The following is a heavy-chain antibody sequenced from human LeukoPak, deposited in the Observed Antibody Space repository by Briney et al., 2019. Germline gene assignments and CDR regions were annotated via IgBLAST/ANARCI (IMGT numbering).Heavy chain of an antibody. Sequence: KTSETLSLTCTVSGGSISSSSYYWGWIRQPPGKGLEWIGSIYYSGSTYYNPSLKSRVTISVDTSKNQFSLKLSSVTAADTAVYYCARVNRGARIFGVVPTYNWFDPWGQGTLVTVSS. D-gene: IGHD3-3*02. CDR1: GGSISSSSYY. V-gene: IGHV4-39*07. J-gene: IGHJ5*02. CDR2: IYYSGST. CDR3: ARVNRGARIFGVVPTYNWFDP.